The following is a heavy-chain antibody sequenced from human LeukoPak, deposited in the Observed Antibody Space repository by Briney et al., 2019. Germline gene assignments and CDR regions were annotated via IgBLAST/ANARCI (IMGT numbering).Heavy chain of an antibody. CDR2: IWNDGTNK. CDR3: VKGGGSYKDPIDY. Sequence: PGRSLRLSCAASGFTFSSYGMHWVRQAPGKGLEWVAVIWNDGTNKYYADSVKGQFTISRDNSKNTLYLQMSSLRAEDTAVYYCVKGGGSYKDPIDYWGQGTLVTVSS. CDR1: GFTFSSYG. J-gene: IGHJ4*02. D-gene: IGHD1-26*01. V-gene: IGHV3-33*06.